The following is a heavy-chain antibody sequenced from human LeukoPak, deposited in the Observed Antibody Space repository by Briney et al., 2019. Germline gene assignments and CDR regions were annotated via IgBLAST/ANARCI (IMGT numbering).Heavy chain of an antibody. D-gene: IGHD1-20*01. J-gene: IGHJ5*02. CDR2: IYSDNT. CDR3: AKAWITATTRSRWFDP. V-gene: IGHV3-53*01. Sequence: GGSLRLSCTVSGFTVSSNSMSWVRQAPGKGLEWVSFIYSDNTHYSDSVKGRFTISRDNSKNTLYLQMNSLRAEDTAVYYCAKAWITATTRSRWFDPWGQGTLVTVSS. CDR1: GFTVSSNS.